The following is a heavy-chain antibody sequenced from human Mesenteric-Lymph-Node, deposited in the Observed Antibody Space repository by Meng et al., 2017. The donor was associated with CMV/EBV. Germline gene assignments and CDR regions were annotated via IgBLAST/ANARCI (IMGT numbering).Heavy chain of an antibody. D-gene: IGHD3-3*01. J-gene: IGHJ2*01. CDR1: GFTFTSYG. Sequence: GGSLRLSCTASGFTFTSYGMHWVRQTPDKRLEWVAVASFDGSNRYYADSVKGRFTISRDNAKNSLYLQMNSLRAEDTAVYYCARVVTEMDQYYDFWSGYYTGMIGFDLWGRGTLVTVSS. CDR3: ARVVTEMDQYYDFWSGYYTGMIGFDL. V-gene: IGHV3-30-3*01. CDR2: ASFDGSNR.